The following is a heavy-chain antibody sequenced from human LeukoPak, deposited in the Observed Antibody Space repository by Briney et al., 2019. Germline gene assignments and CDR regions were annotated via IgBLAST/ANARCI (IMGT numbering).Heavy chain of an antibody. V-gene: IGHV1-2*02. CDR1: GYSFTDYY. D-gene: IGHD2-15*01. J-gene: IGHJ4*02. Sequence: ASVKVSCKASGYSFTDYYMHWVRQAPGQGLEWMGWINLNSGGTNFAQRFQGRVTMTRDTSISTAYMDLSRLISDDTAVYYCARDAGYCTGGSCWYFDHWGQGTLVTVSS. CDR3: ARDAGYCTGGSCWYFDH. CDR2: INLNSGGT.